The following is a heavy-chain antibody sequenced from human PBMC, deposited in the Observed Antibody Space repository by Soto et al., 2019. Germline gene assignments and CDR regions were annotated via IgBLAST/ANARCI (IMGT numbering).Heavy chain of an antibody. CDR2: TYYRSRWYN. V-gene: IGHV6-1*01. J-gene: IGHJ4*02. CDR3: ARSYRYAYDY. Sequence: PSQTLSLTCAISGDSVSSNSVGWHWIRQSPSRGLEWLGRTYYRSRWYNDYAPSVKGRITIKADTSKNQFSLQLTSVTPEDTAVYSCARSYRYAYDYWGRGTLVTVS. D-gene: IGHD5-18*01. CDR1: GDSVSSNSVG.